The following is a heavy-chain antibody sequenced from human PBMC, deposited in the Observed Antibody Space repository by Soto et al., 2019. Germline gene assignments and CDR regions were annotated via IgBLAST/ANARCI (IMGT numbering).Heavy chain of an antibody. CDR3: ARGANGAVDY. CDR1: GYGFTSDG. Sequence: PVKGACKAAGYGFTSDGISWVRQAPGQGLEWMGWISAYNGNTNYAQKLQGRVTMTTDTSTSTAYMELRSLRSDDTAVYYCARGANGAVDYWGQGTLVTVSS. CDR2: ISAYNGNT. J-gene: IGHJ4*02. D-gene: IGHD1-26*01. V-gene: IGHV1-18*01.